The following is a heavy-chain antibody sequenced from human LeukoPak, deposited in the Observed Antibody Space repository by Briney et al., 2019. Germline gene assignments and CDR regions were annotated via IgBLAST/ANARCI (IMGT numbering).Heavy chain of an antibody. CDR3: ARQGMTTATFDY. J-gene: IGHJ4*02. CDR1: GGSISSFY. D-gene: IGHD4-17*01. V-gene: IGHV4-59*08. Sequence: SETLSLTCTVSGGSISSFYWSWIRQPPGKGLEWIGCIYYSGSTNYNPSLKSRVTISVDTSKNQFSLKLSSVTAADTAVYYCARQGMTTATFDYWGQGILVTVSS. CDR2: IYYSGST.